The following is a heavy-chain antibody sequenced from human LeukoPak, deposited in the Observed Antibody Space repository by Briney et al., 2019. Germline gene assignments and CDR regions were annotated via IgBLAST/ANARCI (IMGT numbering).Heavy chain of an antibody. CDR1: GGSISSGGYS. Sequence: PSETLSLTCAVSGGSISSGGYSWSWIRQPSGKGLEWIGYIYHSGSTYYNPSLKSRVTISVDRSKNQFSLKLSSVTAADTAVYYCARAVICSSTSCYEAKRGSDGYFDYWGQGTLVTVSS. CDR2: IYHSGST. V-gene: IGHV4-30-2*01. CDR3: ARAVICSSTSCYEAKRGSDGYFDY. J-gene: IGHJ4*02. D-gene: IGHD2-2*01.